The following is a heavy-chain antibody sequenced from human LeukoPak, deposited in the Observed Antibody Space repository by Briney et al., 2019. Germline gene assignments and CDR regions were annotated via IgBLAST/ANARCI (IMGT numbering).Heavy chain of an antibody. CDR1: GYTFTGYY. Sequence: GASVKVSCKASGYTFTGYYMHWVRQAPGQGLEWMGWINPNSGGTNYAQKFQGRVTMTRDTSISTAYMELSRLRSDDTAVYYCARDNGVTMIVVVMYYFDYWGQGTLVTVSS. J-gene: IGHJ4*02. CDR2: INPNSGGT. CDR3: ARDNGVTMIVVVMYYFDY. D-gene: IGHD3-22*01. V-gene: IGHV1-2*02.